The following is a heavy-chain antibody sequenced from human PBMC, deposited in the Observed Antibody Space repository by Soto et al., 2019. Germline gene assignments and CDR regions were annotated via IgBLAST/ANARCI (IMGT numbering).Heavy chain of an antibody. Sequence: XESLSLSCAASGFISRSYCMHWVRQVPGKGLVWVSRINGDGRSTSYADSVKGRFTISRDNAKNTLYLQMNSLRADDTAVYYCARAQYLAGDAFDIWGQGAMVT. J-gene: IGHJ3*02. CDR2: INGDGRST. CDR3: ARAQYLAGDAFDI. V-gene: IGHV3-74*01. CDR1: GFISRSYC. D-gene: IGHD2-2*01.